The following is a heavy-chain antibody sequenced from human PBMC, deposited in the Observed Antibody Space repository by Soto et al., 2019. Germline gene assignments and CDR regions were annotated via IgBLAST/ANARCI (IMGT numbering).Heavy chain of an antibody. Sequence: EVQLVEAVGGLVQPGGALRVSCAASGLTFSSHALSWVRQAPGQGLEWVSSISGSGVTTDYADSVKGRFTISRDNSQKMLYLHMNSLRAGDTAVYFCAKEVREQQVVYDAFDMWGQGTMVTVS. CDR3: AKEVREQQVVYDAFDM. CDR1: GLTFSSHA. V-gene: IGHV3-23*04. CDR2: ISGSGVTT. J-gene: IGHJ3*02. D-gene: IGHD6-13*01.